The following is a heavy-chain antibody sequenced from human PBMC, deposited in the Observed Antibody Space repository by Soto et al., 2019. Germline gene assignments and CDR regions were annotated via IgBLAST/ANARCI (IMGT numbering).Heavy chain of an antibody. D-gene: IGHD3-10*02. CDR1: GYTFTSYG. J-gene: IGHJ4*02. Sequence: ASVKVSCKASGYTFTSYGISWVRQAPGQGLEWMGWISNYNGDTNYAQKLQGRVTMTTDTSTSTAYMELRSLKSDDTAVYYCTRGGQLFAGNYFDQWGQGTLVTVSS. V-gene: IGHV1-18*04. CDR2: ISNYNGDT. CDR3: TRGGQLFAGNYFDQ.